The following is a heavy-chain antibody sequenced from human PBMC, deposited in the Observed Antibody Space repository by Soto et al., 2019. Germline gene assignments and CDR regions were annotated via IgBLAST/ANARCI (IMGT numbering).Heavy chain of an antibody. CDR3: ARYSWVRGVHYYYYGMDV. D-gene: IGHD3-10*01. CDR1: GYSFTSYW. J-gene: IGHJ6*02. CDR2: IDPSDSYT. V-gene: IGHV5-10-1*01. Sequence: ESLKISCKGSGYSFTSYWISWVRQMPGKGLEWMGRIDPSDSYTNYSPSFQGHVTISADKSISTAYLQWSSLKASDTAMYYCARYSWVRGVHYYYYGMDVWGQGTTVTVSS.